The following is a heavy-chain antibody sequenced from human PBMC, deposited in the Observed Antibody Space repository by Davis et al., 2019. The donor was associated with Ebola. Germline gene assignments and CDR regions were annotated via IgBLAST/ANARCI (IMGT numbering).Heavy chain of an antibody. CDR1: GGSISRYY. CDR2: IYYSGST. CDR3: ASWDYAGVNY. D-gene: IGHD4/OR15-4a*01. Sequence: MPSETLSLTCTVSGGSISRYYWSWIRQPPGKGLEWIGYIYYSGSTNCNPSLKSRVAISLDTSKTQFSLKLSSVTAADTAVYYCASWDYAGVNYWGQGTLVTVSS. V-gene: IGHV4-59*01. J-gene: IGHJ4*02.